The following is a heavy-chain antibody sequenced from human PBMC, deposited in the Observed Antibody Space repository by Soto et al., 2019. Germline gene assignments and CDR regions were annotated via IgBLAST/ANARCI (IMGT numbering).Heavy chain of an antibody. V-gene: IGHV4-59*01. CDR2: IYYSGST. CDR3: ARGSMGRFDY. CDR1: GGSISSYY. J-gene: IGHJ4*02. Sequence: SEILSLTCTVSGGSISSYYWSWIRQPPGKGLEWIGYIYYSGSTNYNPSLKSRATISVDTSKNQFSLKLSSVTAADTAVYYCARGSMGRFDYWGQGTLVSVSS. D-gene: IGHD3-10*01.